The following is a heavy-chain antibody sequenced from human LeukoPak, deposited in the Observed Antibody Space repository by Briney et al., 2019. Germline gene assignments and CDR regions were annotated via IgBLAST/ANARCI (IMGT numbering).Heavy chain of an antibody. J-gene: IGHJ4*02. CDR2: IKKDGTEK. D-gene: IGHD6-13*01. Sequence: GGSLRLSCAASGFTVSNNYMSWVRQAPGKGLEWVANIKKDGTEKYYVDSVKGRFTISRDNAKNSLYLQMNSLRAEDTAVYYCTRDVGAAGYWGQGTLVTVSS. CDR1: GFTVSNNY. V-gene: IGHV3-7*05. CDR3: TRDVGAAGY.